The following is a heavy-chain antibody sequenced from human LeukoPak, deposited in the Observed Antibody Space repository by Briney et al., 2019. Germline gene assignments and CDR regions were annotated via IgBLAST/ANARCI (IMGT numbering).Heavy chain of an antibody. Sequence: PGGSLRLSCAASGFTFSSYAMHWVRQAPGKGLEWVAVISYDGSNKYYADSVKGRFTISRDNSKNTLYLQMNSLRAEDTAVYYCARGRFGEGYYYMDDWGKGTTVTVSS. CDR2: ISYDGSNK. CDR1: GFTFSSYA. J-gene: IGHJ6*03. CDR3: ARGRFGEGYYYMDD. V-gene: IGHV3-30*04. D-gene: IGHD3-10*01.